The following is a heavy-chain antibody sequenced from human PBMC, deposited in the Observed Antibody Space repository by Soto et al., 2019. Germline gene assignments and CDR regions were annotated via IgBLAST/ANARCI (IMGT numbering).Heavy chain of an antibody. CDR1: GGTFSSYA. D-gene: IGHD2-2*01. CDR3: ARFKVGVVQAAIQVEYYYYGMEV. V-gene: IGHV1-69*13. Sequence: SVKVSCKASGGTFSSYAISWVRQAPGQGLEWMGGIIPIFGTANYAQKFQGRVTITADESTSTAYMELSSLRSEDTAVYYCARFKVGVVQAAIQVEYYYYGMEVWGQGTTVTVSS. CDR2: IIPIFGTA. J-gene: IGHJ6*02.